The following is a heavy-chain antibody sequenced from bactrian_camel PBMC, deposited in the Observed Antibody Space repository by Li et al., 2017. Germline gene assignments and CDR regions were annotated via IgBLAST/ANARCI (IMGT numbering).Heavy chain of an antibody. J-gene: IGHJ4*01. V-gene: IGHV3-3*01. CDR2: IDWKNNT. D-gene: IGHD1*01. CDR1: VDITSDWC. Sequence: QVQLVESGGDSVPAGGSLRLSCTASVDITSDWCLGWFRQGPGKEREGLASIDWKNNTTYEGTVERRFTISKDNAKNTVYLDMNSLQPDDTAMFYCAAARHAWCFYSGAVTHYKYWGQGTQVTVS. CDR3: AAARHAWCFYSGAVTHYKY.